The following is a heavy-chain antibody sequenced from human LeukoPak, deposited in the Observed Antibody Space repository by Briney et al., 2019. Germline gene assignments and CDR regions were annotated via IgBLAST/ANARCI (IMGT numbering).Heavy chain of an antibody. CDR1: GYTFTANY. V-gene: IGHV1-2*06. CDR2: LIPNNGDA. J-gene: IGHJ5*02. Sequence: ASVKVSCKASGYTFTANYMHWVRQAPGRGLEWMGRLIPNNGDATYAQKFQGRVTMTRDTSTSTAYMELSSLRSDDTAVYYCAREGRNWFDPWGQGTLVTVSS. CDR3: AREGRNWFDP.